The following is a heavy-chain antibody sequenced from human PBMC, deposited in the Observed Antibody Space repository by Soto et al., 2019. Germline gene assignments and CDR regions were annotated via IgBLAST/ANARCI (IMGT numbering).Heavy chain of an antibody. CDR2: INAGNGNT. V-gene: IGHV1-3*01. Sequence: ASVEVSCKASGYTFTSYAMHWVRQAPGQRLEWMGWINAGNGNTKYSQKFQGRVTITRDTSASTAYMELSSLRSEDTAVYYCARVNTYSSGWENPYWYFDLWGRGTLVTVSS. CDR1: GYTFTSYA. J-gene: IGHJ2*01. CDR3: ARVNTYSSGWENPYWYFDL. D-gene: IGHD6-19*01.